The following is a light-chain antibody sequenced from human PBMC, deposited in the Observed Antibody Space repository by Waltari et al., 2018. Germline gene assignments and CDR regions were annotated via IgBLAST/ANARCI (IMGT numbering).Light chain of an antibody. J-gene: IGLJ1*01. Sequence: QSALTQPPSASGSPGQSVTISCTGTSSDVGGDNYVSWYQQHPGKAPKPRVYEVSKRPSGVPDRFSCSKSGNTASLTVSGLQAEDEADYYCSSYAGSNYVFGTGTKVTVL. CDR1: SSDVGGDNY. CDR2: EVS. CDR3: SSYAGSNYV. V-gene: IGLV2-8*01.